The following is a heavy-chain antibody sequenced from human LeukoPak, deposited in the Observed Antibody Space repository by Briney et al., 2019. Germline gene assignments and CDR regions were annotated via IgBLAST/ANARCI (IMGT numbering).Heavy chain of an antibody. CDR3: AKDLEKGYDILTGDLYFDY. Sequence: GGSLRLSCAASGFTFSSYAMHWVRQAPGKGLEWVAVISYDGSSKYYADSVKGRFTISRDNSKNTLYLQMNSLRAEDTAVYYCAKDLEKGYDILTGDLYFDYWGQGTLVTVSS. CDR1: GFTFSSYA. CDR2: ISYDGSSK. V-gene: IGHV3-30-3*01. J-gene: IGHJ4*02. D-gene: IGHD3-9*01.